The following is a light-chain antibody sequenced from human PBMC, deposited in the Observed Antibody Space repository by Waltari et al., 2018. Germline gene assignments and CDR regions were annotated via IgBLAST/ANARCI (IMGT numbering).Light chain of an antibody. V-gene: IGLV3-1*01. CDR1: TLGDKY. J-gene: IGLJ7*01. Sequence: SSELTQPPSVSVSPGQTASIPCSGDTLGDKYACWYQQKPGQSPVLVIYQDSKRPSGIPERFSGSNSGNTATLTISGTQAMDEADYYCQAWDSSTHAVFGGGTQLTVL. CDR3: QAWDSSTHAV. CDR2: QDS.